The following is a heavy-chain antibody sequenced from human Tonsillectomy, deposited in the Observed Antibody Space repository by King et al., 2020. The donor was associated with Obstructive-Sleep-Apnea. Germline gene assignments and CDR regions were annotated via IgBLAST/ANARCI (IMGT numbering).Heavy chain of an antibody. CDR2: ISSSSSTI. D-gene: IGHD3-10*01. J-gene: IGHJ5*02. CDR3: ASDGITMVRGVIMRWFDP. V-gene: IGHV3-48*01. Sequence: VQLVESGGGLVQPGGSLRLSCAASGFTFSSYSMNWVRQAPGKGLECVSYISSSSSTIYYADSVKGRFTISRDNAKNSLYLQMNSLRAEDTAVYYCASDGITMVRGVIMRWFDPWGQGTLVTVSS. CDR1: GFTFSSYS.